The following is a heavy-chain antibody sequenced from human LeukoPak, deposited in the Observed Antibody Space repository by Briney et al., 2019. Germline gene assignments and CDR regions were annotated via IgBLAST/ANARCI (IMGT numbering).Heavy chain of an antibody. CDR2: ISYDGSNK. CDR3: AKDRREGNYYDSSGPIGY. J-gene: IGHJ4*02. CDR1: GFTFSSYA. Sequence: GGSLRLSCAASGFTFSSYAMHWVRQAPGKGLEWVAVISYDGSNKYYADSVKGRFTISRDNSKNTLYLQMNSLRAEDTAVYYCAKDRREGNYYDSSGPIGYWGQGTLVTVSS. D-gene: IGHD3-22*01. V-gene: IGHV3-30-3*01.